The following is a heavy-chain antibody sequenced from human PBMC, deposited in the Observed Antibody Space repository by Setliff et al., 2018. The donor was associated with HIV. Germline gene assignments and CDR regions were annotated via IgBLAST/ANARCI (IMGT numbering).Heavy chain of an antibody. J-gene: IGHJ4*02. V-gene: IGHV5-51*01. D-gene: IGHD2-21*02. CDR2: IYPGDSDT. CDR3: ARLSVVTATRIYYFDY. CDR1: GYSFTNYW. Sequence: PGESLKISCKGSGYSFTNYWIGWVRQMPGKGLEWMGIIYPGDSDTRYSPSFQGQVTISADKSISTAYLRWSSLKASDTAMYYCARLSVVTATRIYYFDYWGQGTLVTVSS.